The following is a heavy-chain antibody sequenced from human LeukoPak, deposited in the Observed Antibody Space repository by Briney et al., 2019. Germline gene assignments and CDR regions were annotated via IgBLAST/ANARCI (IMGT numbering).Heavy chain of an antibody. J-gene: IGHJ4*02. D-gene: IGHD3-22*01. V-gene: IGHV4-30-4*01. Sequence: SETLSLTCTVSGVSISSGDYYWSWIRQPPGKGLEWIGYIYYSGSTYYNPSLKSRVTISVDTTKNQFSLKLSSVTAADTAVYYCARSAYYYVHFDYWGQGTLVTVSS. CDR1: GVSISSGDYY. CDR2: IYYSGST. CDR3: ARSAYYYVHFDY.